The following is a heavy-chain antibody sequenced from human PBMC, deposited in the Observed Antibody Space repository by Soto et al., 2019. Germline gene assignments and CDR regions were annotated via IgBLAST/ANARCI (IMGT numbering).Heavy chain of an antibody. J-gene: IGHJ6*02. CDR3: ARDNPGDDIPMDV. Sequence: SETLSLTCTVSGGSISSYYWSWIRQPPGKGLEWIGYIYYSGSTNYNPSLKSRVTISVDTSKNQFSLKLSSVTAADTAVYYCARDNPGDDIPMDVWGQGTTVTVSS. V-gene: IGHV4-59*01. CDR2: IYYSGST. CDR1: GGSISSYY. D-gene: IGHD3-9*01.